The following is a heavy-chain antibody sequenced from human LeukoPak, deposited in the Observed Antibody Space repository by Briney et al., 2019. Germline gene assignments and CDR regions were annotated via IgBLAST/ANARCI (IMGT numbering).Heavy chain of an antibody. CDR1: GGSFSGYY. CDR2: INHSGST. J-gene: IGHJ4*02. Sequence: PSETLSLTCAVYGGSFSGYYWSWIRQPPGKGLEWIGEINHSGSTNYNPSLKSRVTISVDTSKNQFSLKLSSVTAADTAVYYCAISSGIAVAGVRSFDYWGQGTLVTVSS. V-gene: IGHV4-34*01. D-gene: IGHD6-19*01. CDR3: AISSGIAVAGVRSFDY.